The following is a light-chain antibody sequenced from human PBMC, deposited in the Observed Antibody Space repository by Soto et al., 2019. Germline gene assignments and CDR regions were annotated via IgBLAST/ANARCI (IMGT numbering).Light chain of an antibody. CDR2: EDN. CDR1: SGSIGSNY. Sequence: NFMLTQPHSVSESPGKTVTISCTRSSGSIGSNYVQWYQQRPGSSPTTVIYEDNERPSGVPDRFSGSIDSSTNSASLTISGLKTEDEADYYCQSYDSNNWVFGGGTKLTVL. V-gene: IGLV6-57*01. CDR3: QSYDSNNWV. J-gene: IGLJ3*02.